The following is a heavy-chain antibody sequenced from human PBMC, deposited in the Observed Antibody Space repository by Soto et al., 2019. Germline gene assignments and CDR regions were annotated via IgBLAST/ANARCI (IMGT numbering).Heavy chain of an antibody. J-gene: IGHJ4*02. CDR1: GFTFSSYW. CDR3: STGDDILTGYYVYYFDY. Sequence: PGGSLRLSCAASGFTFSSYWMHWVRQAPGKGLVWVSRINSDGSSTSYADSVKGRFTISRDNAKNTLYLQMNSLRAGDTAVYYCSTGDDILTGYYVYYFDYWGQGTLVTVSS. CDR2: INSDGSST. D-gene: IGHD3-9*01. V-gene: IGHV3-74*01.